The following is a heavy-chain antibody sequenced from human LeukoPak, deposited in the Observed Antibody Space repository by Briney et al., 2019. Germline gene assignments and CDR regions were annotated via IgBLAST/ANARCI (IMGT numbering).Heavy chain of an antibody. CDR1: GYTFTSYG. V-gene: IGHV1-18*01. J-gene: IGHJ6*02. CDR3: ARGSSRSVTTPYGMDV. D-gene: IGHD4-17*01. Sequence: ASVKVSCKASGYTFTSYGISWVRQAPGQGLEWMGWISAYNGNTNYAQKLQGRVIMTTDTSTSTAYMELRSLRSDDTAVYYCARGSSRSVTTPYGMDVWGQGTTVTVSS. CDR2: ISAYNGNT.